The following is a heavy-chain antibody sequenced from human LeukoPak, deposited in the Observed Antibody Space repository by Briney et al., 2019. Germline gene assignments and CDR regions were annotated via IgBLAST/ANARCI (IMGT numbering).Heavy chain of an antibody. CDR1: GGSFSGSY. CDR2: INQSGGT. D-gene: IGHD2-8*01. V-gene: IGHV4-34*01. J-gene: IGHJ6*02. CDR3: ARGGVWYYYYGMDV. Sequence: PSETLSLTCGVYGGSFSGSYWSWIRQPPGKGLEWIGEINQSGGTNYNPSLESRVTISVDTSKNQFSLKLTSMTAADTAVYYCARGGVWYYYYGMDVWGQGTTVTVSS.